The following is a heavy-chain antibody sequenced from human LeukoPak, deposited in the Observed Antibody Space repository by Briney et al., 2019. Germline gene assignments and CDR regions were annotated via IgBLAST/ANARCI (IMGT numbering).Heavy chain of an antibody. J-gene: IGHJ1*01. Sequence: PGGSLRLSCAASGFTFSSYATHRVRQAPGKGLEWVAVLLYDGINKYYADSVKGRFTISRDNSKNTLYLQMNSLRAEDTAAYYCATYDSGAYYGYFQHWGQGTLVTVSS. CDR2: LLYDGINK. CDR1: GFTFSSYA. CDR3: ATYDSGAYYGYFQH. D-gene: IGHD3-22*01. V-gene: IGHV3-30-3*01.